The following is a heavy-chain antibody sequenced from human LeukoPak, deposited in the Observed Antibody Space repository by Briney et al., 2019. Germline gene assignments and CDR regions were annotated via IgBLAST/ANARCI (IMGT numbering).Heavy chain of an antibody. V-gene: IGHV3-30*18. J-gene: IGHJ6*02. CDR1: GFTFSSYG. Sequence: GRSLSLSCAVSGFTFSSYGMHWVRQAPGRGLEWVAVISYDGSNKYYADSVKGRFTISRDNSKDTLYLQMNSLRAEDTAVYYCAKDSSYYGMDVWGQGTTVTVSS. CDR2: ISYDGSNK. CDR3: AKDSSYYGMDV.